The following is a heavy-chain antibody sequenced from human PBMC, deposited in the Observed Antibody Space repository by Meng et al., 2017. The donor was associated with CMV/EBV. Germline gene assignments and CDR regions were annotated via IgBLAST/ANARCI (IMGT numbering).Heavy chain of an antibody. CDR2: IWYDGSNK. CDR3: AKDFGVSGEMATTWGYYYYGMDV. J-gene: IGHJ6*02. V-gene: IGHV3-33*06. Sequence: GGSLRLSCAASGFTFSSYGMHWVRQAPGKGLEWVAGIWYDGSNKYYADSVKGRFTISRDNSKNTLYLQMNSLRAEDTAVYYCAKDFGVSGEMATTWGYYYYGMDVWGQGTTVTVSS. D-gene: IGHD5-24*01. CDR1: GFTFSSYG.